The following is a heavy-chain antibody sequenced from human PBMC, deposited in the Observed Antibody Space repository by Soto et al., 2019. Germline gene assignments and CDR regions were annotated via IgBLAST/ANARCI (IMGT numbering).Heavy chain of an antibody. CDR1: GYSISSGYY. J-gene: IGHJ4*02. V-gene: IGHV4-38-2*01. Sequence: SETRSLTCGVSGYSISSGYYWGWIRQPPGKGLEWIASIFHSGSTYYNPSLKSRVTISVDTSKNQFSLKLSSVTAADTAVYYCARGLQYGGNSAYWGQGTLVTVSS. CDR2: IFHSGST. D-gene: IGHD2-21*02. CDR3: ARGLQYGGNSAY.